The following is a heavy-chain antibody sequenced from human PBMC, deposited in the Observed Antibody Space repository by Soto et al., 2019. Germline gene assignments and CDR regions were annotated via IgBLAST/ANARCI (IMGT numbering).Heavy chain of an antibody. CDR1: GFTISTHG. Sequence: QAQLVESGGGVVQPGTSLRLSCAASGFTISTHGMHWVRQAPGKGLEWLANIWYDGSNKFYAESVKGRFSISKDNSKNTLYLQKSSLRAEDTAVYYCAAATTWNFHFPYWGQGTQVILSS. V-gene: IGHV3-33*03. J-gene: IGHJ4*02. CDR3: AAATTWNFHFPY. CDR2: IWYDGSNK. D-gene: IGHD1-7*01.